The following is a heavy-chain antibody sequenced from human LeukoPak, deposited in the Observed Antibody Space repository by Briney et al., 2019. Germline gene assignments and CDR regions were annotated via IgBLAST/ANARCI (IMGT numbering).Heavy chain of an antibody. Sequence: GWSLRISCAASGFTVSSNYMSWVRQAPGKGLEWVSVIYSGGSTYYADSVKGRFTISRDNSKNTLYLQMNSLRAEDTAVYYCARPSGYSGYDYAFDIWGQGTMVTVSS. CDR3: ARPSGYSGYDYAFDI. V-gene: IGHV3-53*01. D-gene: IGHD5-12*01. J-gene: IGHJ3*02. CDR2: IYSGGST. CDR1: GFTVSSNY.